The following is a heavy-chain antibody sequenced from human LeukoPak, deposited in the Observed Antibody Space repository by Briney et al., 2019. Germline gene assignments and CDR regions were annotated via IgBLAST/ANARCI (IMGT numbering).Heavy chain of an antibody. V-gene: IGHV4-30-4*01. CDR3: ARGAVLVVTFDY. D-gene: IGHD3-22*01. J-gene: IGHJ4*02. CDR1: GGSISSGDYY. Sequence: PSQTLSLTCTVSGGSISSGDYYWSWIRQPPGKGLEWIGYIYYSGSTYYNPSLKSRVTISVDTSKNQFSLKLSSVTAADTAVYYCARGAVLVVTFDYWGQGTLVTVSS. CDR2: IYYSGST.